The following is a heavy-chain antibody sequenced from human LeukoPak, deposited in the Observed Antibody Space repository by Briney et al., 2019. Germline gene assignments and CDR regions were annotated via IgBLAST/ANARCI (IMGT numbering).Heavy chain of an antibody. CDR1: GYSISSGYY. J-gene: IGHJ4*02. CDR3: ARAGDGYARGGDY. CDR2: IYHSGST. Sequence: SETLSHTCTVSGYSISSGYYWGWIRQPPVKGLEWIGSIYHSGSTYYNPSLERRVTISVDTSKNQFSLKLSSVTAADTAVYYCARAGDGYARGGDYWGQGTLVTVSS. V-gene: IGHV4-38-2*02. D-gene: IGHD5-24*01.